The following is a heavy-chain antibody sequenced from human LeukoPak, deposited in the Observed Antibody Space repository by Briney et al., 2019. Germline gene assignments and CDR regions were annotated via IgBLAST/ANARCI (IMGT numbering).Heavy chain of an antibody. CDR2: IHPNAGAT. CDR1: GYTFTGYY. Sequence: ASVKVSCKASGYTFTGYYTHWVRQAPGQGLEWMGWIHPNAGATKYAQKFQGRVTMTRDTSISTAYMELSGLRSDDTAVYYCGTLLSNGPFDYWGQGSLVTVSS. J-gene: IGHJ4*02. CDR3: GTLLSNGPFDY. V-gene: IGHV1-2*02.